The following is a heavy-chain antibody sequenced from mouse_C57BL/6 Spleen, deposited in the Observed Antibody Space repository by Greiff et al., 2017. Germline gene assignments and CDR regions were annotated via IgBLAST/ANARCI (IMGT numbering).Heavy chain of an antibody. CDR2: ISDGGSYT. CDR3: ARERGYYGSSYDYAMDY. D-gene: IGHD1-1*01. Sequence: EVMLVESGGCLVKPGGSLKLSCAASGFTFSSYAMSWVRQTPEKRLEWVATISDGGSYTYYPDNVKGRFTISRENAKNNLYLQMSHLKSEDTAMFYCARERGYYGSSYDYAMDYWGKGTSVTVSS. V-gene: IGHV5-4*01. J-gene: IGHJ4*01. CDR1: GFTFSSYA.